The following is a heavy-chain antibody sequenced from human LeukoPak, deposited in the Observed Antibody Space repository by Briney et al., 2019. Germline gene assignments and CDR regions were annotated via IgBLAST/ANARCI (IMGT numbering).Heavy chain of an antibody. CDR2: INWNGGST. D-gene: IGHD3-22*01. J-gene: IGHJ4*02. CDR3: ARGGYYDSSGYYYVYDY. CDR1: GIIFSNYW. V-gene: IGHV3-20*04. Sequence: GGSLRLSCAASGIIFSNYWMHWVRQAPGKGLEWVSGINWNGGSTGYADSVKGRFTISRDNAKNSLYLQMNSLGAEDTALYYCARGGYYDSSGYYYVYDYWGQGTLVTVSS.